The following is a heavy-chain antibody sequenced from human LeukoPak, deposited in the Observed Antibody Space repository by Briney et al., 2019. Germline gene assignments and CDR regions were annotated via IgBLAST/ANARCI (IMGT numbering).Heavy chain of an antibody. V-gene: IGHV7-4-1*02. CDR1: GYTFTSYA. CDR2: INTNTGNP. Sequence: ASVKVSCKASGYTFTSYAMNWVRQAPGQGLEWMGWINTNTGNPTYAQGFTGRFVFSLDTSVGTAYLQISSLKAEDTAVYYCARDLDWGWTSYAFDIWGQGTMVTVSS. CDR3: ARDLDWGWTSYAFDI. D-gene: IGHD3/OR15-3a*01. J-gene: IGHJ3*02.